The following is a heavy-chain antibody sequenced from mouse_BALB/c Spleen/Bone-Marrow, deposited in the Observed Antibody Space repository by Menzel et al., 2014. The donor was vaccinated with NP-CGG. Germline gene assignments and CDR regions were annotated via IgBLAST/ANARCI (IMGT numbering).Heavy chain of an antibody. Sequence: QVQLQQSGAELVRPGTSVKVSCKASGYAFXNYLIEWVKRRPGQGLEWIGVINPGSGGTNYNENFKGKATLTADKSSSAAYMQLSRLTSEESPVYFCARHLGPAYAMYSWGQGTSLTASS. J-gene: IGHJ4*01. CDR1: GYAFXNYL. CDR3: ARHLGPAYAMYS. D-gene: IGHD3-1*01. V-gene: IGHV1-54*01. CDR2: INPGSGGT.